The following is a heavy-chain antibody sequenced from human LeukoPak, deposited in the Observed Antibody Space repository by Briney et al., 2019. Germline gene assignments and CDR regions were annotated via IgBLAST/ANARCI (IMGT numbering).Heavy chain of an antibody. CDR3: ASNTGTVFDY. Sequence: PSETLSLTCTVSGGSISSYYWSWIRQPPGKGLEWIGYIFYTGSTNYNPSLKSRVTISVLTSKNRFSLKLSSVTAADTAVYYCASNTGTVFDYWGQGALVTVSS. CDR2: IFYTGST. J-gene: IGHJ4*02. V-gene: IGHV4-59*01. D-gene: IGHD7-27*01. CDR1: GGSISSYY.